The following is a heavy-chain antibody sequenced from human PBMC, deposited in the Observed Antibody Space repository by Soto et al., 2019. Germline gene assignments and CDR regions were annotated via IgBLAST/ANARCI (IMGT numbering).Heavy chain of an antibody. J-gene: IGHJ4*02. CDR1: GYSFTSYW. CDR2: IYPGDSDT. D-gene: IGHD3-22*01. CDR3: ARRGVTHYDSSGYLFDY. Sequence: PGESLKISCKGSGYSFTSYWIGWVRQMPGKGLEWMGIIYPGDSDTRYSPSFQGQVTISADKSISTAYLQWSSLKASDTAMYYCARRGVTHYDSSGYLFDYWGQGPLVTVSS. V-gene: IGHV5-51*01.